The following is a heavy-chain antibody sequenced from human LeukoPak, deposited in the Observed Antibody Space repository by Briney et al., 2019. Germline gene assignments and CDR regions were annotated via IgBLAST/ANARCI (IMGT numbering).Heavy chain of an antibody. V-gene: IGHV3-23*01. CDR1: GFTFSSYA. CDR2: ISGSGGST. Sequence: GGSLRLSCAASGFTFSSYAMSWVRQAPGKGLKWVSAISGSGGSTYYADSVKGRFTISRDNSKNTLYLQMNSLRAEDTAVYYCADGYYYGMDVWGQGTTVTVSS. J-gene: IGHJ6*02. CDR3: ADGYYYGMDV.